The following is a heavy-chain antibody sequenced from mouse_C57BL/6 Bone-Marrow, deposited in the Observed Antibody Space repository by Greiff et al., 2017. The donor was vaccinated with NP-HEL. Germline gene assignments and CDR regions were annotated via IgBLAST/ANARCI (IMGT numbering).Heavy chain of an antibody. J-gene: IGHJ1*03. V-gene: IGHV1-5*01. D-gene: IGHD2-1*01. CDR2: IYPGNSDT. CDR1: GYTFTSYW. Sequence: VQLQQSGTVLARPGASVKMSCKTSGYTFTSYWMHWVKQRPGQGLEWIGAIYPGNSDTSYNQKFKGKAKLTAVTSASTAYMELSSLTNEDSAVYYCTTIYYGPPYWYFDVWGTGTTVTVSS. CDR3: TTIYYGPPYWYFDV.